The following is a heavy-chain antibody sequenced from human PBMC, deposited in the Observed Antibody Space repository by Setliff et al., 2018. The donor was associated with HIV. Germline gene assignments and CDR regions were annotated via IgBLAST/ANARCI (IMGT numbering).Heavy chain of an antibody. D-gene: IGHD6-13*01. CDR1: GYTFTGYA. CDR3: ARRGVFDAFDI. J-gene: IGHJ3*02. CDR2: ISAYNGDT. Sequence: ASVKVYCKASGYTFTGYAISWVRQAPGQGLEWLGWISAYNGDTNYAQKVQGRVSMTIDTPTSTAYMELRSLRSDDMAVYYCARRGVFDAFDIWGQGTMVTVSS. V-gene: IGHV1-18*03.